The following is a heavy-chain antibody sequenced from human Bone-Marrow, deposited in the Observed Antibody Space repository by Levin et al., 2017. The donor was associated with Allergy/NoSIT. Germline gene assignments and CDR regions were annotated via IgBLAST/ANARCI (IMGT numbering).Heavy chain of an antibody. CDR3: ARSGSLAARTGYYFDS. J-gene: IGHJ4*02. CDR2: IYYSRST. Sequence: SETLSLTCSVSGGSINSGDHFWSWVRQPPGKGLEWIGYIYYSRSTSYSPSLKSRLTISVDTSNNQFSLKLNSVTAADTAVYFWARSGSLAARTGYYFDSWGQGTLVTVSS. D-gene: IGHD3/OR15-3a*01. V-gene: IGHV4-30-4*01. CDR1: GGSINSGDHF.